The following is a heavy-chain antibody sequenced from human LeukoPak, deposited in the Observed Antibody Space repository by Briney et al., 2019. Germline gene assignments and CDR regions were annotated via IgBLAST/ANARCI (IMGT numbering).Heavy chain of an antibody. CDR2: INWNGDKT. CDR3: VRGLGVVTPGGDAFDI. Sequence: GGSLRLSCAASGFTFADYGMTWVRQAPGMGLEWVSGINWNGDKTGYVDSVKGRFTISRDSAKKSLYLQMNSLGAEDTAFYYCVRGLGVVTPGGDAFDIWGQGTLVTVSS. V-gene: IGHV3-20*04. D-gene: IGHD3-3*01. CDR1: GFTFADYG. J-gene: IGHJ3*02.